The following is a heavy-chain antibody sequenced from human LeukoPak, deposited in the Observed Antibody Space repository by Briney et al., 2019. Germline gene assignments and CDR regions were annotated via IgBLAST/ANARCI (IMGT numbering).Heavy chain of an antibody. D-gene: IGHD3-22*01. J-gene: IGHJ4*02. CDR1: GFIVNSNY. Sequence: GSLRLSCAASGFIVNSNYMNWVRLPPGKGLEWIGEINHSGSTNYNPSLKSRVTISVDTSKNQFSLKLSSVTAADTAVYYCARVRDSSGYGPLLWGQGTLVTVSS. CDR3: ARVRDSSGYGPLL. CDR2: INHSGST. V-gene: IGHV4-34*01.